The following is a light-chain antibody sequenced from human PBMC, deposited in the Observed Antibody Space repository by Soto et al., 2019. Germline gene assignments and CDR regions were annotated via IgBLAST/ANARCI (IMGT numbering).Light chain of an antibody. J-gene: IGKJ3*01. Sequence: DIQMTQSPSSLSASVGDRVTITCRASQSISSNLNWYQQKPGKAPKLLIYTASSLQSGVPSRFSGSGSGTDFTITISSLQPEDFATYYCQQSYRTPLTFGPGTKVEIK. CDR1: QSISSN. CDR2: TAS. V-gene: IGKV1-39*01. CDR3: QQSYRTPLT.